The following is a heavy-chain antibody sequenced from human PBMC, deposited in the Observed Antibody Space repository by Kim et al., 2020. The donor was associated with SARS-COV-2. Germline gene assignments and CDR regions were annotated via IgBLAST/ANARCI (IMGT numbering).Heavy chain of an antibody. CDR1: GYTFTSYD. J-gene: IGHJ6*03. CDR2: MNPNSGNT. CDR3: ARGSIVATIFNYYYYMDV. D-gene: IGHD5-12*01. V-gene: IGHV1-8*01. Sequence: ASVKVSCKASGYTFTSYDINWVRQATGQGLEWMGWMNPNSGNTGYAQKFQGRVTMTRNTSISTAYMELSSLRSEDTAVYYCARGSIVATIFNYYYYMDVWGEGTTVTVSS.